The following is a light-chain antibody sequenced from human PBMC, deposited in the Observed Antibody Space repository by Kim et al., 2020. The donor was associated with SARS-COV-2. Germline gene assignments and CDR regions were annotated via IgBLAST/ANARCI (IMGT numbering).Light chain of an antibody. CDR1: SSDVGGYNY. CDR3: TSYAGGSTYV. V-gene: IGLV2-14*03. Sequence: GQSITISGTGTSSDVGGYNYVSWSRQYPGEAPNLLMYDVNTRPSGVSDRFSGSKSGNTASLTISGLQAEDEADYYCTSYAGGSTYVFGTGTKVTVL. CDR2: DVN. J-gene: IGLJ1*01.